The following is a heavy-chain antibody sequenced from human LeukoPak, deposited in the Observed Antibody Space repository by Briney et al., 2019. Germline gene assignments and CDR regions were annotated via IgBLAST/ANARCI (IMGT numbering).Heavy chain of an antibody. D-gene: IGHD3-3*01. CDR3: ARDPLPFWSGYSLDY. Sequence: ASVKVSCXASGYTFTGYYMHWVRQAHGQGLEWMGWINPNSGGTNYAQKFQGRVTMTRDTSISTAYMELSRLRSDDTAVYYCARDPLPFWSGYSLDYWGQGTLVTVSS. V-gene: IGHV1-2*02. CDR1: GYTFTGYY. CDR2: INPNSGGT. J-gene: IGHJ4*02.